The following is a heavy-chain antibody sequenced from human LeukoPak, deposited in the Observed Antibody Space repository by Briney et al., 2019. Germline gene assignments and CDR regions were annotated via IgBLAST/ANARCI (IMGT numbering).Heavy chain of an antibody. CDR1: GFTFSSYW. CDR2: IKQDGSEK. J-gene: IGHJ3*02. CDR3: ARSRPYSANAFDI. V-gene: IGHV3-7*01. Sequence: GGSLRLSCAASGFTFSSYWMSWVRQAPGKGLEWVANIKQDGSEKYYVDSVKGRFTISRDNAKNSLYLQMNSLRAEDTAVYYCARSRPYSANAFDIWGQGTMVTVSS. D-gene: IGHD6-13*01.